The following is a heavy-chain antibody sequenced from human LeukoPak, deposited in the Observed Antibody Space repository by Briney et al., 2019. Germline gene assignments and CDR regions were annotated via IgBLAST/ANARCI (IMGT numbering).Heavy chain of an antibody. CDR1: GFIISNYA. D-gene: IGHD3-10*01. CDR2: ISSSSGYI. J-gene: IGHJ5*02. Sequence: GGSLRLSCSASGFIISNYAMHWVRQAPGKGLEWVSFISSSSGYIYYAESVKGRFTTSRDNAKNSLYLQMNSLRAEDTAVYYCARDDYGSGSYYYHWGQGTLVTVSS. CDR3: ARDDYGSGSYYYH. V-gene: IGHV3-21*01.